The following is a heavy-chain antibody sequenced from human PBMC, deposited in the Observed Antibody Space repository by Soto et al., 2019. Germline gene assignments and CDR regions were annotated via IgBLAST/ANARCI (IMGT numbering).Heavy chain of an antibody. D-gene: IGHD3-16*02. J-gene: IGHJ5*02. V-gene: IGHV4-34*01. CDR1: GGSFSGYY. CDR3: ARGRINYDYVWGSYRLPWFDP. CDR2: INHSGST. Sequence: SETLSLTCAVYGGSFSGYYWSWIRQPPGKGLEWIGEINHSGSTNYNPSLKSRVTISVDTSKNQFSLKLSSVTAADTAVYYCARGRINYDYVWGSYRLPWFDPWGQGTLVTVS.